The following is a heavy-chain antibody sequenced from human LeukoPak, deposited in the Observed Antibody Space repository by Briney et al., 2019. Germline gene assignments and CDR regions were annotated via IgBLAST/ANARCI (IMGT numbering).Heavy chain of an antibody. D-gene: IGHD2-15*01. J-gene: IGHJ4*02. CDR2: IYYSGST. CDR3: EVSGGLDY. V-gene: IGHV4-39*01. CDR1: GGSITSSSYY. Sequence: PSETLSLTCTVSGGSITSSSYYWGWIRQPPGKGLEWMGSIYYSGSTYYNPSLKSRLTISVDTSKNQFSLKLSSVTAADTAVYYCEVSGGLDYWGQGTLVTVSS.